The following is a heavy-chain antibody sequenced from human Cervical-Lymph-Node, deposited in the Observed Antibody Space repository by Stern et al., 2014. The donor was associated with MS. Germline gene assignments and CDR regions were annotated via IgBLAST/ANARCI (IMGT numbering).Heavy chain of an antibody. CDR1: SFSDYG. D-gene: IGHD3-16*01. CDR3: ASHRGGGFYLDY. J-gene: IGHJ4*02. CDR2: IWYDGSTE. V-gene: IGHV3-33*01. Sequence: VQLVQSGGGVVQPGRSLRLSCAASSFSDYGMHWVRQAPGKGLGWVALIWYDGSTEYCADSVKGRFAISRDSSKSTLYLQMNSLRVEDTAVYFCASHRGGGFYLDYWGQGTLVTVSS.